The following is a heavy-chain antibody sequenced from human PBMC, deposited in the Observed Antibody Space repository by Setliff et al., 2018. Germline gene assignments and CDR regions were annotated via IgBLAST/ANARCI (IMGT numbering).Heavy chain of an antibody. D-gene: IGHD3-10*01. Sequence: SGPTLVNPTQALALTCSFSGFSLTTNGVGVGWIRQPPGKAPEWLAFIYWDDDKRYNPSLKNRLTVAKDTSNNQVVLTMTNVDPVDTATYYCARVQPGHVIWAYWGQGTLVTVSS. CDR1: GFSLTTNGVG. CDR3: ARVQPGHVIWAY. J-gene: IGHJ4*02. V-gene: IGHV2-5*02. CDR2: IYWDDDK.